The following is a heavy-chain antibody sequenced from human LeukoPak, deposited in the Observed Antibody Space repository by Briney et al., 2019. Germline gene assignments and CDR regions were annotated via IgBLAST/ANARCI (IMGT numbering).Heavy chain of an antibody. CDR1: GGSISRYY. Sequence: SETLSLTCTVSGGSISRYYWSWIRQPPGKGLEWIGYIYYSGSTNYNPSLKSRVTISVDTSKNQFSLKLSSVTAADTAVYYCARGTGGWFDPWGQGTLVTVSS. J-gene: IGHJ5*02. V-gene: IGHV4-59*01. CDR2: IYYSGST. CDR3: ARGTGGWFDP. D-gene: IGHD3-10*01.